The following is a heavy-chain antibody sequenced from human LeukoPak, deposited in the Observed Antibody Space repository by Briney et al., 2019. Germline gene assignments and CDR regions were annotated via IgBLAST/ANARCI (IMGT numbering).Heavy chain of an antibody. J-gene: IGHJ4*02. V-gene: IGHV1-8*01. D-gene: IGHD5-24*01. CDR3: ARDRDGYNGLDF. CDR1: GYTFTSYD. Sequence: ASVEVSCKASGYTFTSYDINWVRQATGQGLEWMGWMNPNSGNTGYAQKFQGRVTMTRNTSISTAYMELSSLRSEDTAVYYCARDRDGYNGLDFWGQGTLVAVSS. CDR2: MNPNSGNT.